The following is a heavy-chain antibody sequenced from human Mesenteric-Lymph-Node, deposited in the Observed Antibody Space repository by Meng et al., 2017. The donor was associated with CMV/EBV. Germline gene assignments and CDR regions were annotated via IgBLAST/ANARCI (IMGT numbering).Heavy chain of an antibody. Sequence: GGSLRLSCTASGFSLSIYSMNWVRQAPGKGLEWVAYIGTGFSKYYADSLAGRLTVSRDNAKNSLYLQMNSLIAEDTAVYYCARDLYDSSGYYRVLFDYWGQGTLVTVSS. D-gene: IGHD3-22*01. CDR1: GFSLSIYS. CDR2: IGTGFSK. J-gene: IGHJ4*02. CDR3: ARDLYDSSGYYRVLFDY. V-gene: IGHV3-48*04.